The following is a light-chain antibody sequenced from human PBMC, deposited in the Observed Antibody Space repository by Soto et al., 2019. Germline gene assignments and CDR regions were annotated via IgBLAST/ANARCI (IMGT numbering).Light chain of an antibody. CDR1: QSVSSN. V-gene: IGKV3-15*01. CDR3: QQYNNWPRT. CDR2: GAS. Sequence: EIVMTQSPATLSVSPGERATLSCRASQSVSSNLAWYQQKPGQAPGLLIYGASTRATGIPARCSGSGSGTEFSLIISSLKSDDFAADCCQQYNNWPRTFGQGTKVEIK. J-gene: IGKJ1*01.